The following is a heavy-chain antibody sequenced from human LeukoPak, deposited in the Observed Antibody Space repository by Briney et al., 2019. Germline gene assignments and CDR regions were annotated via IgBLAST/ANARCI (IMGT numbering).Heavy chain of an antibody. D-gene: IGHD3-22*01. Sequence: GASVKVSCRASGYTFTSYGISWVRQAPGQGLEWMGWISAYNGNTNYAQKLQGRVTMTTDTSTSTAYMELRSLRSDDTAVYYCARDRPYYDSSGSRVLDIWGQGTMVTVSS. CDR3: ARDRPYYDSSGSRVLDI. CDR1: GYTFTSYG. CDR2: ISAYNGNT. V-gene: IGHV1-18*01. J-gene: IGHJ3*02.